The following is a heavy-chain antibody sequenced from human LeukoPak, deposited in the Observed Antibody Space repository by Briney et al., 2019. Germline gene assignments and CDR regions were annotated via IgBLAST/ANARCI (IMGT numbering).Heavy chain of an antibody. D-gene: IGHD5-12*01. Sequence: PGGSLRLSCAASGFSFSSYVMSWVRQAPGKGLEWVSAISEHGSSTYHADSVKGRFTISRDNSKIALYLQMDSLRAEDTAVYYCARVSDAFDYFFDSWGQGTLVTVSS. J-gene: IGHJ4*02. CDR3: ARVSDAFDYFFDS. CDR1: GFSFSSYV. V-gene: IGHV3-23*01. CDR2: ISEHGSST.